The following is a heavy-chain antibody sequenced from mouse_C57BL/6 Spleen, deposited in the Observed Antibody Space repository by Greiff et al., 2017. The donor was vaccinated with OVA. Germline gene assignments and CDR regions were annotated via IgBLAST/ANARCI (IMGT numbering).Heavy chain of an antibody. J-gene: IGHJ1*03. CDR1: GFSLTSYG. Sequence: VQGVESGPGLVQPSQSLSITCTVSGFSLTSYGVHWVRQSPGKGLEWLGVIWSGGSTDYNAAFISRLSISKDNSKSQVFFKMNSLQADDTAIYYCARNMGNWYWYFDVWGTGTTVTVSS. CDR2: IWSGGST. V-gene: IGHV2-2*01. D-gene: IGHD2-1*01. CDR3: ARNMGNWYWYFDV.